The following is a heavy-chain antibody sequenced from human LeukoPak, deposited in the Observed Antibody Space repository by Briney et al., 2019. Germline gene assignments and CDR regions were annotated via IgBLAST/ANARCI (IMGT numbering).Heavy chain of an antibody. V-gene: IGHV3-9*01. Sequence: PGGSLRLSCAASGFTFDDYAMHWVRQAPGKGLEWVSGISWNSGSIGYADSVKGRFTISRDNAKNSLYLQMNSLRAEDTAVYYCARDSAYYYDSSGFYWGQGTLVTVSS. D-gene: IGHD3-22*01. CDR2: ISWNSGSI. J-gene: IGHJ4*02. CDR3: ARDSAYYYDSSGFY. CDR1: GFTFDDYA.